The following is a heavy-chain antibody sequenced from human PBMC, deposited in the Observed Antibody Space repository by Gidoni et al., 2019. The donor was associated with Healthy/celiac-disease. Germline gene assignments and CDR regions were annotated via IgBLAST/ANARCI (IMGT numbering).Heavy chain of an antibody. CDR2: ISSSSSYI. J-gene: IGHJ3*02. V-gene: IGHV3-21*01. D-gene: IGHD3-3*01. Sequence: EVQLVESGGGLVKPGGSLRLSCAASGFTFSSYSLHWVRQAPGKGLEWVSSISSSSSYIYYADSVKGRFTISRDNAKNSLYLQMNSLRAEDTAVYYCARDFSRYYDFWSGYDAFDIWGQGTMVTVSS. CDR1: GFTFSSYS. CDR3: ARDFSRYYDFWSGYDAFDI.